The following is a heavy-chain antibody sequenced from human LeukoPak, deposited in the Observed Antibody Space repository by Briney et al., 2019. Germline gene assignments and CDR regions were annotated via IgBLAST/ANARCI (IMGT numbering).Heavy chain of an antibody. Sequence: SETLSLTCTVSGGSISSYYWSWIRQPPGKGLEWIGYIYYSGSTNYNPSLKSRVTISVDTSKNQFSLKLSSVTAADTAVYYCARSPLWFGESSDAFDIWGQGTMVTVSS. V-gene: IGHV4-59*08. CDR1: GGSISSYY. J-gene: IGHJ3*02. CDR3: ARSPLWFGESSDAFDI. D-gene: IGHD3-10*01. CDR2: IYYSGST.